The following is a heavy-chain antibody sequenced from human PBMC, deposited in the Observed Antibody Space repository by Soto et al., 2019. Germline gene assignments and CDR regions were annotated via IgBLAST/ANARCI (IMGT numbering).Heavy chain of an antibody. Sequence: SETLSLTCAVYGGSFSAYYWSWIRQPPGKGLEWIGEIDHSGSTNYNPSLESRVTMSVDTSRDQVSLRLRSVTRADTAVYYCARDQYDFRSGSYYYAMEVWGQGTKVTVSS. J-gene: IGHJ6*02. V-gene: IGHV4-34*01. CDR1: GGSFSAYY. CDR3: ARDQYDFRSGSYYYAMEV. CDR2: IDHSGST. D-gene: IGHD3-3*01.